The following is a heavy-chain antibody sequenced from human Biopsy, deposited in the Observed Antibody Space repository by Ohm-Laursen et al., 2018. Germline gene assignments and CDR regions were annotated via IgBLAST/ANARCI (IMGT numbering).Heavy chain of an antibody. CDR1: EFNVDRNH. CDR2: IWYDGSNE. CDR3: ARDPIVGSKADGMDV. V-gene: IGHV3-33*07. D-gene: IGHD1-26*01. J-gene: IGHJ6*02. Sequence: SLRLSCAASEFNVDRNHMNWVRQAPGKGLEWVSIIWYDGSNEYYAGSVKGRFTISRDNSKNTVFLQMSSLRAEDTGVYYCARDPIVGSKADGMDVWGQGTTVTVSS.